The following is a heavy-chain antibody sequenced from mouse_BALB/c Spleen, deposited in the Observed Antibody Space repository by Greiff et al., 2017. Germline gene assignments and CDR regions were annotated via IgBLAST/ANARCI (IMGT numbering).Heavy chain of an antibody. V-gene: IGHV5-17*02. J-gene: IGHJ2*01. D-gene: IGHD2-14*01. Sequence: EVKVVESGGGLVQPGGSRKLSCAASGFTFSSFGMHWVRQAPEKGLEWVAYISSGSSTIYYADTVKGRFTISRDNPKNTLFLQMTSLRSEDTAMYYCARGGYRYFDYWGQGTTLTVSS. CDR1: GFTFSSFG. CDR2: ISSGSSTI. CDR3: ARGGYRYFDY.